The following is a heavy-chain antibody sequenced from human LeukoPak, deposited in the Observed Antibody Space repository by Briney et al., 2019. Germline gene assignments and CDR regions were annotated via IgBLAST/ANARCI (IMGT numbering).Heavy chain of an antibody. V-gene: IGHV3-11*06. CDR3: ARVNWNDVGSFDY. CDR2: ISSTSSYT. J-gene: IGHJ4*02. D-gene: IGHD1-20*01. Sequence: PGGSLRLSCAASGFTFSDHYLSWIRQAPGKGLEWVSYISSTSSYTYYADSVKGRFTISRDNAKNSLYLQMNSLRDEDTGVYYCARVNWNDVGSFDYWGQGTLVTVSS. CDR1: GFTFSDHY.